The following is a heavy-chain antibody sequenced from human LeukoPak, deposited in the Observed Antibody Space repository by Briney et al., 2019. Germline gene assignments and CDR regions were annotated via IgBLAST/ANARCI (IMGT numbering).Heavy chain of an antibody. D-gene: IGHD2-2*01. J-gene: IGHJ4*02. Sequence: SVTVSCKASGFTFTSTAVQWVRQARGQRLEWIGWILVGSGNTNYAQMFQERVTLTWDVSTSTAYMVLSSLRSEDTAIYYCASDPPYTSSSAWWGQGTLVTVSS. CDR1: GFTFTSTA. CDR3: ASDPPYTSSSAW. CDR2: ILVGSGNT. V-gene: IGHV1-58*01.